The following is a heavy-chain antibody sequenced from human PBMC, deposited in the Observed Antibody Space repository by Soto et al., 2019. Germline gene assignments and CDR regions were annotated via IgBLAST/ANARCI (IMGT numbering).Heavy chain of an antibody. D-gene: IGHD5-12*01. CDR2: FFYTGST. CDR1: TGSTNSFY. J-gene: IGHJ4*02. CDR3: ARSRDGYNLNPIDQ. Sequence: QVQLQVSGPGLVKPTATLSLSCTVSTGSTNSFYWSWIRQPPGKGLEWIGYFFYTGSTNHNPSLKSRVTLSLDMSSSQFSLSLSSVTAADTAMYYCARSRDGYNLNPIDQWGQGLLVTVSS. V-gene: IGHV4-59*01.